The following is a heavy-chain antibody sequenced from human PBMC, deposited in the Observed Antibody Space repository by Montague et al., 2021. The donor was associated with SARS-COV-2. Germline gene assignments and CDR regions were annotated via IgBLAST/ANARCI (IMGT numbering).Heavy chain of an antibody. CDR3: TRDYRSIVGDGLEI. D-gene: IGHD3-16*02. J-gene: IGHJ3*02. V-gene: IGHV3-48*03. Sequence: SLRLSCPASGFTFSSYEMNWARQAPGKGPERISYISTSAYTTSYAGSVKGRFTISRDNGKNPLFLQMNSLRVEDTAVYYCTRDYRSIVGDGLEIWGQGTKVTVSS. CDR1: GFTFSSYE. CDR2: ISTSAYTT.